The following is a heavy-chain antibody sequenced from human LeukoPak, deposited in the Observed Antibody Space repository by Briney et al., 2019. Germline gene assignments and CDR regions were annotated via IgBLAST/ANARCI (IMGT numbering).Heavy chain of an antibody. CDR3: ARRDSAPQEAFDI. D-gene: IGHD5-24*01. V-gene: IGHV5-51*01. Sequence: GESLKISCKGSGYSFTSYWIGWVRQMPGKGLEWMGIIYPGDSDTRYSPSFQGQVAISADKSISTAYLQWSSLKASDTAMYYCARRDSAPQEAFDIWGQGTMVTVSS. CDR1: GYSFTSYW. CDR2: IYPGDSDT. J-gene: IGHJ3*02.